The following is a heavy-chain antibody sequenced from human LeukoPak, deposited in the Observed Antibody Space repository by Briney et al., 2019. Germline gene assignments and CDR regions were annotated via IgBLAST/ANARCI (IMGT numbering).Heavy chain of an antibody. V-gene: IGHV1-69*04. CDR3: AREQDSTSALTLDY. D-gene: IGHD6-13*01. J-gene: IGHJ4*02. Sequence: RIIPILGIANYAQKFQGRVTITADKSTSTAYMELSSLRSEDTAVYYCAREQDSTSALTLDYWGQGTLVTVSS. CDR2: IIPILGIA.